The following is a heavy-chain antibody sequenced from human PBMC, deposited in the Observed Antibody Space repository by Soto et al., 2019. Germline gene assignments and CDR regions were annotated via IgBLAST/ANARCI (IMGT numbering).Heavy chain of an antibody. CDR2: IKSKTDGGTT. CDR3: TAPGLWSASYRDFFYVMDV. V-gene: IGHV3-15*01. D-gene: IGHD3-3*01. Sequence: GGSLRLSCAASGFTFSNAWMSWVRQAPGKGLEWVGRIKSKTDGGTTDYAAPVKGRFTISRDDSKNTLYLQMNSLKTEDTAVYYCTAPGLWSASYRDFFYVMDVWGQGTTVTVSS. J-gene: IGHJ6*02. CDR1: GFTFSNAW.